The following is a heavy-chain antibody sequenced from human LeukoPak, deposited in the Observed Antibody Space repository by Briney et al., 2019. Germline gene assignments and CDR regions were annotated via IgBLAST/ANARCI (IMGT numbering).Heavy chain of an antibody. CDR3: ARAQNYYDSNSPDAFDI. CDR2: IWYDGSKK. J-gene: IGHJ3*02. Sequence: SGGSLRLSCAASGFTFSSHGMHWVRQAPGKGLEWVATIWYDGSKKYHADSLKGRFTISRDNSKNTLYLQMNSLRAEDTAVYYCARAQNYYDSNSPDAFDIWGQGTMVTVSS. CDR1: GFTFSSHG. D-gene: IGHD3-22*01. V-gene: IGHV3-33*01.